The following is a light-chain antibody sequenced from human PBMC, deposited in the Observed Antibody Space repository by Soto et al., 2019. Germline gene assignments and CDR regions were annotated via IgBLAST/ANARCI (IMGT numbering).Light chain of an antibody. Sequence: GGRVTITCRASQGISSYLAWYQQKPGKAPKLLIYAASTLQSGVPSRFSGSGSGTDFTLTISCLQSEDFATYYCQQYYSYPWTFGQGTKVDIK. CDR2: AAS. J-gene: IGKJ1*01. V-gene: IGKV1-8*01. CDR3: QQYYSYPWT. CDR1: QGISSY.